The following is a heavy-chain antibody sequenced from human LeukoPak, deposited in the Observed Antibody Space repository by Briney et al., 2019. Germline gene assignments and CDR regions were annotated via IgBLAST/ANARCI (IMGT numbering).Heavy chain of an antibody. D-gene: IGHD3-3*01. CDR2: ISGSGGST. J-gene: IGHJ4*02. CDR3: AKDLELRFLEWLRPFDY. CDR1: GFTFSSYA. Sequence: GGSLRLSRAASGFTFSSYAMSWVRQAPGKGLEWVSAISGSGGSTYYADSVKGRFTISRDNSKNTLYLQMNSLRAEDTAVYYCAKDLELRFLEWLRPFDYWGQGTLVTVSS. V-gene: IGHV3-23*01.